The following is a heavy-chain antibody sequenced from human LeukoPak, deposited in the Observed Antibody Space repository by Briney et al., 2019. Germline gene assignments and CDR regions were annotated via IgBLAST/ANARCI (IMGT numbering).Heavy chain of an antibody. J-gene: IGHJ3*02. CDR1: GGSISSGGYY. D-gene: IGHD4-23*01. Sequence: SETLSLTCTVSGGSISSGGYYWSWIRQHPGKGLEWIGYIYYSGSTYYNPSLKSRVTISVDTSKNQFSLKLSSVTAADTAVYYCARDEDYGGGIGIWGQGTMVTVSS. CDR2: IYYSGST. V-gene: IGHV4-31*03. CDR3: ARDEDYGGGIGI.